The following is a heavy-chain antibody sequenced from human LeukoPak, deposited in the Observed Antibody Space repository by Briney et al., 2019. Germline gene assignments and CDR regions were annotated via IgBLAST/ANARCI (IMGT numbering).Heavy chain of an antibody. D-gene: IGHD1-26*01. CDR1: RFTFSNYG. CDR2: INSRSSTI. Sequence: GGSLRLSCAASRFTFSNYGVNWVRQAPGKGLEWVSYINSRSSTIYYADSVRGRFTISRDNAKNSLYLQMNSLKAEDTAVYYCAREVGTPQAFDIWGQGTMVTVSS. V-gene: IGHV3-48*01. CDR3: AREVGTPQAFDI. J-gene: IGHJ3*02.